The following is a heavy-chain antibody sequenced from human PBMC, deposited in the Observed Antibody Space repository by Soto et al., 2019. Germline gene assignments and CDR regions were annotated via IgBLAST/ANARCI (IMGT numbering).Heavy chain of an antibody. CDR1: GFTFSSYS. V-gene: IGHV3-21*01. J-gene: IGHJ5*02. Sequence: GGSLKLSYAASGFTFSSYSMNWVRQAPGKGLEWVSSISSSSSYIYYADSVKGRFTISRDNAKNSLYLQMNSLRAEDSAVYYCASNDFWSGYPLAWGQGTLVTVSS. D-gene: IGHD3-3*01. CDR2: ISSSSSYI. CDR3: ASNDFWSGYPLA.